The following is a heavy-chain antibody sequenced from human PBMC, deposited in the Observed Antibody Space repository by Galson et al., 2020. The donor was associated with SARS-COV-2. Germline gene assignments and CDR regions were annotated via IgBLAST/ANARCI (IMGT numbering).Heavy chain of an antibody. J-gene: IGHJ6*02. CDR2: IYSGGST. Sequence: GGSLRLSCAASGFTVSSNYMSWVRQAPGKGLEGVSVIYSGGSTYYADSVKGRFTISRDNSKNTLYRQMNSLRAEDTAVYYCAREILGGRDGMDVWGQGTTVTVSS. CDR3: AREILGGRDGMDV. V-gene: IGHV3-53*01. D-gene: IGHD1-26*01. CDR1: GFTVSSNY.